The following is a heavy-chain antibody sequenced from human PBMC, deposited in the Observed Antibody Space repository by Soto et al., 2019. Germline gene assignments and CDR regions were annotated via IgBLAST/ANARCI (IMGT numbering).Heavy chain of an antibody. CDR3: ARLRIATNNYKWFDP. CDR2: IYVTWAV. J-gene: IGHJ5*02. CDR1: GAALNSGKYY. V-gene: IGHV4-31*03. Sequence: SETLSLTFSVSGAALNSGKYYWSVIRQFPVKGLEWIGHIYVTWAVDYNPSLRYRIKNSQDTSERQFSLNLRLVTAADTAVYYCARLRIATNNYKWFDPWAQGTLVAVTS. D-gene: IGHD2-21*01.